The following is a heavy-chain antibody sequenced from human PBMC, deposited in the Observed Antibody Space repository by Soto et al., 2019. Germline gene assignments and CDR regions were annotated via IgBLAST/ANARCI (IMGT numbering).Heavy chain of an antibody. D-gene: IGHD3-16*02. Sequence: GVSLRHSYAASGFTFSSYAMHWVRQAPGKRLEWVAVISYDGSNKYYADSVKGRFTISRDNSKNTLYLQMNSLRAEDTAVYYCAISASRYYYYGMDVCGQGTTVTVSS. CDR2: ISYDGSNK. V-gene: IGHV3-30-3*01. J-gene: IGHJ6*02. CDR3: AISASRYYYYGMDV. CDR1: GFTFSSYA.